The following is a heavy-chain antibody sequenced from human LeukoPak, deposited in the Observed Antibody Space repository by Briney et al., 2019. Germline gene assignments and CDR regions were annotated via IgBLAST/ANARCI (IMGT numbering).Heavy chain of an antibody. CDR1: GFTFSSYS. V-gene: IGHV3-21*01. Sequence: GGSLRLSCAASGFTFSSYSMNWVRQAPGEGLEWVSSISSSSSYIYYADSVKGRFTISRDNAKNSLYLQMNSLRAEDTAVYYCARTALGADVDYWGQGTLVTVSS. J-gene: IGHJ4*02. D-gene: IGHD3-16*01. CDR3: ARTALGADVDY. CDR2: ISSSSSYI.